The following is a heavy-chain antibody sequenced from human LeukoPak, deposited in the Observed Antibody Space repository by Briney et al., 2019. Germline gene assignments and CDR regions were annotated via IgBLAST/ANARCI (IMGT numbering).Heavy chain of an antibody. Sequence: ASVKVSCKASGYTFTSYGISSVRQAPGQGLEWMGWISAYNGNTNYAQKLQGRVTMTTDTSTSTAYMELRSLRSDDTAVYYCARARPVDNMIVDSEGFDYWGQGTLVTVSS. V-gene: IGHV1-18*01. CDR1: GYTFTSYG. CDR2: ISAYNGNT. CDR3: ARARPVDNMIVDSEGFDY. D-gene: IGHD3-22*01. J-gene: IGHJ4*02.